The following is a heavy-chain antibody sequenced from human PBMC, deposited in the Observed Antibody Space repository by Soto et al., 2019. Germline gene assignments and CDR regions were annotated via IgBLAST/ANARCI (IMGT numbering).Heavy chain of an antibody. Sequence: QVQLQESGPGLVRPSQTLSLTCTVSGASIISLDYYWTWIGKPPGKGLEWIGASYHTGATYYNPSLESRVVMSVDTSNNQFSLKLSSVTAADTAVFYCARGAVVNLVRGVMGGNWFDPWGQGTLVTVSS. CDR1: GASIISLDYY. CDR2: SYHTGAT. D-gene: IGHD3-10*01. CDR3: ARGAVVNLVRGVMGGNWFDP. J-gene: IGHJ5*02. V-gene: IGHV4-30-4*01.